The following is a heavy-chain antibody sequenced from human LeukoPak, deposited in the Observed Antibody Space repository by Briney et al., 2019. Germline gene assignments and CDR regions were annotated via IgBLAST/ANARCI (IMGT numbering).Heavy chain of an antibody. CDR3: AKDLGVVATMNFDY. Sequence: GRSLRLSCAASGFTFSSYGMHWVRQAPGKGLEWVAVISYDGSNKYYADSVKGRFTISRDNSKNTLYLQMNSLRAEDTAVHYCAKDLGVVATMNFDYWGQGTLVTVSS. D-gene: IGHD5-12*01. CDR1: GFTFSSYG. J-gene: IGHJ4*02. CDR2: ISYDGSNK. V-gene: IGHV3-30*18.